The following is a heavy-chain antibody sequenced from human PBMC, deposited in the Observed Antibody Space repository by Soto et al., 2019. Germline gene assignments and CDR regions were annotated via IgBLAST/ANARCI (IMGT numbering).Heavy chain of an antibody. CDR3: ATVPLKAMGIVFDY. CDR2: IYYSGST. V-gene: IGHV4-59*01. J-gene: IGHJ4*02. CDR1: GGSISSYY. Sequence: PSETLSLTSTVSGGSISSYYWSWIRQPPGKGLEWIGYIYYSGSTNYNPSLKSRVTISVDTSKNQFSLKLSSVTAADTAVYYCATVPLKAMGIVFDYWGQGTLVTVSS. D-gene: IGHD5-18*01.